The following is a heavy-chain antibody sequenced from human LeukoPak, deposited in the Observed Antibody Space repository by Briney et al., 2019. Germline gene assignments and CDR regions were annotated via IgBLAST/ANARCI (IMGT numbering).Heavy chain of an antibody. J-gene: IGHJ4*02. CDR3: ARAPQWLVYPRGYYFDY. CDR1: GGSFSGYH. CDR2: INHSGST. V-gene: IGHV4-34*01. D-gene: IGHD6-19*01. Sequence: SETLSLTCAVYGGSFSGYHWSWIRQPPGKGLEWIGEINHSGSTNYNPSLKSRVTISVDTSKNQFSLKLSSVTAADTAVYYCARAPQWLVYPRGYYFDYWGQGTLVTVSS.